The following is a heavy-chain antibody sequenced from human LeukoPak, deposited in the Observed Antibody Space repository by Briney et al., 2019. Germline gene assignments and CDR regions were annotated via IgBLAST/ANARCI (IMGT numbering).Heavy chain of an antibody. CDR3: ARVKTMIVVVSLFDY. D-gene: IGHD3-22*01. J-gene: IGHJ4*02. V-gene: IGHV1-2*02. CDR1: GYTFTGYY. CDR2: INPNSGGT. Sequence: GASVKVSCKASGYTFTGYYMHWVRQAPGQGLEWMGWINPNSGGTNYAQKFQGRVTMTRDTSISTAFMELSRLRSDDTAVYYCARVKTMIVVVSLFDYWGQGTLVTVS.